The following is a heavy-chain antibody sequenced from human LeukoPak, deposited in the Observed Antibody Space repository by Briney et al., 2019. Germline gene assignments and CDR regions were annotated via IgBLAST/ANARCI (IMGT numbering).Heavy chain of an antibody. CDR3: AGGYSYGPHFFYYYGMDV. Sequence: GASVKVSCKASGYTFTSYGITWVRQAPGQGLEWMGWISAYNGNTNYAQKLQGRVTMTTDTSTSTAYLDLRSLRSDDTAVYYCAGGYSYGPHFFYYYGMDVWGQGTTVTVSS. CDR1: GYTFTSYG. J-gene: IGHJ6*02. V-gene: IGHV1-18*01. D-gene: IGHD5-18*01. CDR2: ISAYNGNT.